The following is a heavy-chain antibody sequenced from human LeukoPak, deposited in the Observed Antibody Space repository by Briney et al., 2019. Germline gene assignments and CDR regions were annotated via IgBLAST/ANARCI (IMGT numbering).Heavy chain of an antibody. CDR3: ARDRGDGYNFGIDY. J-gene: IGHJ4*02. CDR1: TFTFSNYW. V-gene: IGHV3-74*01. CDR2: INGDGSST. Sequence: GGSLRLSCAASTFTFSNYWMHWVRQAPGKGLVWVSRINGDGSSTRYADSVKGRFTISRDNAKDSLYLQMNSLRAEDTAVYYCARDRGDGYNFGIDYWGQGTLVTVSS. D-gene: IGHD5-24*01.